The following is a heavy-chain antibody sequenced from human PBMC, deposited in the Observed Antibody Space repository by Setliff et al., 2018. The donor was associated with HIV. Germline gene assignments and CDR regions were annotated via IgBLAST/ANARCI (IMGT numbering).Heavy chain of an antibody. J-gene: IGHJ4*02. D-gene: IGHD6-19*01. CDR1: GFTFSNAW. CDR3: LGWFI. Sequence: SGGSLRLSCAASGFTFSNAWMSWVRQAPGKGLVWLVHIKSETDGGTTDYAAPVKGRFTITRDDSKNTVYLHMNSLETEDTAVYYCLGWFIRGQGTLVTVSS. V-gene: IGHV3-15*01. CDR2: IKSETDGGTT.